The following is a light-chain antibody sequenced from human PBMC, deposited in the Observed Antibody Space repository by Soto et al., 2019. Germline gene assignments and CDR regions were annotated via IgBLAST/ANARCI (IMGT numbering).Light chain of an antibody. CDR1: QSVSSSY. Sequence: IVLTQSPGTLSLSPGERATLACRATQSVSSSYLAWYQQKPCQAPRLLIYGGFSTATVITDRFSGSGSGTDFTLTISRLGPEDFAVHYCQEYGSSPLYTVGQGTKLEI. V-gene: IGKV3-20*01. CDR2: GGF. CDR3: QEYGSSPLYT. J-gene: IGKJ2*01.